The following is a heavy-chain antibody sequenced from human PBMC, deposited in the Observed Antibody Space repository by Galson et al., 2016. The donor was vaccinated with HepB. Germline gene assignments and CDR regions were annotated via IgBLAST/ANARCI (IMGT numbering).Heavy chain of an antibody. J-gene: IGHJ3*01. Sequence: SLRLSCAASGFTYSSSAMSWVRQTPGKGLEWVSSLTPSGDSTYYADSVKGRFTISRDNSKNTLFLQMNSLRAEATALYYCAKHYSLGSFDVWGQGTMVTVSS. D-gene: IGHD4-11*01. V-gene: IGHV3-23*01. CDR1: GFTYSSSA. CDR3: AKHYSLGSFDV. CDR2: LTPSGDST.